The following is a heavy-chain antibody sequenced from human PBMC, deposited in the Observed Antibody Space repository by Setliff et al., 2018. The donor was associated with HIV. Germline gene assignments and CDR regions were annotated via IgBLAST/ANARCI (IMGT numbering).Heavy chain of an antibody. D-gene: IGHD6-13*01. CDR3: ARELPDSSSWVDY. CDR2: ISAYNDNT. CDR1: GYTFSNYG. J-gene: IGHJ4*02. Sequence: ASVQVSCKASGYTFSNYGISWVRQAPGQGLEWMGWISAYNDNTHYAQKLQGRVTMTTDTSTNTAYMELRSLRSDDTAVYYCARELPDSSSWVDYWGQGALVTVSS. V-gene: IGHV1-18*01.